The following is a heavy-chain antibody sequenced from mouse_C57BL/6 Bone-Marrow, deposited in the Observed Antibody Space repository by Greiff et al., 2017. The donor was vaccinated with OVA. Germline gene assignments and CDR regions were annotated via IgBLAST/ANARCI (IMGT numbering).Heavy chain of an antibody. V-gene: IGHV3-6*01. J-gene: IGHJ2*01. CDR3: ALITTVEGDY. CDR2: ISYDGSN. Sequence: EVKLQESGPGLVKPSQSLSLTCSVTGYSITSGYYWNWIRQFPGNKLEWMGYISYDGSNNYNPSLKNRISITRDTSKNQFFLKLNSVTTEDTATYYCALITTVEGDYWGQGTTLTVSS. CDR1: GYSITSGYY. D-gene: IGHD1-1*01.